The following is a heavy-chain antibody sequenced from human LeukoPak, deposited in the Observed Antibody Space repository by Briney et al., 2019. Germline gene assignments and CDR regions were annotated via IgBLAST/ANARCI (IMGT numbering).Heavy chain of an antibody. CDR2: ISYDGSNK. Sequence: GGSLRLSCAASGFTFSSYGMHWVRQAPGKGLEWVAVISYDGSNKYYADSVKGRFTISRDNSKNTLYLQMNSLRAEDTAVYYCARDWRDSSGYLDYWGQGTLVTVSS. D-gene: IGHD3-22*01. CDR1: GFTFSSYG. V-gene: IGHV3-30*03. J-gene: IGHJ4*02. CDR3: ARDWRDSSGYLDY.